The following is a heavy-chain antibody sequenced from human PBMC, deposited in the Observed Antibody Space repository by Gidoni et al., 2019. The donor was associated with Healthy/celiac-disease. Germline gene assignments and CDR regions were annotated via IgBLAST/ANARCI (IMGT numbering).Heavy chain of an antibody. V-gene: IGHV2-5*01. CDR2: IYWNDDK. D-gene: IGHD3-22*01. CDR1: GFSLSTSGVG. Sequence: QITLKESGPTLVKPTQTLTLTCTFSGFSLSTSGVGVGWIRQPPGKALEWLALIYWNDDKRYSPSLKSRLTITKDTSKNQVVLTMTNMDPVDTATYYCAHRGTGAPKTYYYDSSGYYDYWGQGTLVTVSS. CDR3: AHRGTGAPKTYYYDSSGYYDY. J-gene: IGHJ4*02.